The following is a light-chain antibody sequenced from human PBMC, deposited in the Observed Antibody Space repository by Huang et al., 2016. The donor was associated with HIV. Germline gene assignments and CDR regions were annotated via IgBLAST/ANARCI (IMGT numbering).Light chain of an antibody. CDR3: HHYGSSPLT. J-gene: IGKJ4*01. Sequence: EIVLTQSPGTLSLSPGERATLSCRASQNISSTYLSCYQQKLGQAPRPLMFGAFKRATAVPDKFSGSGSGTDFTLTVNYLEPEDFAVYYCHHYGSSPLTFGGGTKVEIK. CDR1: QNISSTY. CDR2: GAF. V-gene: IGKV3-20*01.